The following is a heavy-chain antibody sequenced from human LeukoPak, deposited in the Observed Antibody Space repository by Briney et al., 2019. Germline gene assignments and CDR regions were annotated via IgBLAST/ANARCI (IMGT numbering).Heavy chain of an antibody. V-gene: IGHV3-48*03. CDR2: ISTSGNDI. D-gene: IGHD1-26*01. CDR3: ARGAQWVLDY. J-gene: IGHJ4*02. Sequence: GGSLRLSCAASGFIFRNYEINWVRQAPGEGLEWVSYISTSGNDIYYADSVKGRFTISRDNAKNSLYLQLNSLRADDAAVYYCARGAQWVLDYWGQGALVTVSS. CDR1: GFIFRNYE.